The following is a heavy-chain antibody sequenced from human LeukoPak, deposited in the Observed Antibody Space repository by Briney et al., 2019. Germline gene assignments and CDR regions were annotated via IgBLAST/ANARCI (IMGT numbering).Heavy chain of an antibody. CDR3: ARSSGYYPYFDY. V-gene: IGHV3-NL1*01. D-gene: IGHD3-22*01. J-gene: IGHJ4*02. CDR1: GFTFSSYG. CDR2: IYSGGST. Sequence: GGSLRLSCAASGFTFSSYGMHWVRQAPGKGLEWVSVIYSGGSTYYADSVKGRFTISRDNSKNTLYLQMNSLRAEDTAVYYCARSSGYYPYFDYWGQGTLVTVSS.